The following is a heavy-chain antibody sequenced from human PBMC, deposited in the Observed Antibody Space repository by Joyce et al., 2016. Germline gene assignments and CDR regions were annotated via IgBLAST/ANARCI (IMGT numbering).Heavy chain of an antibody. CDR3: ASLNSFYDY. CDR1: GKSYTSYW. CDR2: IYTDDSDT. D-gene: IGHD3-3*01. Sequence: EVQLVQSGAEVKEPGESLKISCKISGKSYTSYWIAWVRQTPGKGLEWMGIIYTDDSDTRYSPSFQGPVTISADRSISTAYLQWSSLKASDTAMYYCASLNSFYDYWGRGTLVTVSS. V-gene: IGHV5-51*03. J-gene: IGHJ4*02.